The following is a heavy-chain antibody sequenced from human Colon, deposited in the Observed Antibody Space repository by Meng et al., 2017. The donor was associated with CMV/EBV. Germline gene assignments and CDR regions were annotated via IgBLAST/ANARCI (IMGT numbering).Heavy chain of an antibody. V-gene: IGHV4-59*08. CDR2: VFYTGST. Sequence: TSPSSGGSLMTDSGAWIRQPPGRGMEWIGNVFYTGSTENNPYLKSRVNMSVDTSTNQFSLKLTSVTATDTAVYYCASFCPGGTCTTYWGQGTLVTVSS. J-gene: IGHJ4*02. D-gene: IGHD2-15*01. CDR3: ASFCPGGTCTTY. CDR1: GGSLMTDS.